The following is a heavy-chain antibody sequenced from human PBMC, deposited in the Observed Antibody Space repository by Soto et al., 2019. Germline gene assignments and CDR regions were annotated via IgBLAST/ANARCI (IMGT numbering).Heavy chain of an antibody. CDR3: AKELYIGSEASGAFDY. CDR1: GFTFRSYA. J-gene: IGHJ4*02. D-gene: IGHD3-10*01. Sequence: EVQLLESGGGLEQPVGSLRLSCGVSGFTFRSYAMSWVRQAPGKGLEWVSGIGGSGAGTYYADSVKGRFTISRYISKNTLYLQMNSLRAEDTDIYYCAKELYIGSEASGAFDYWGQGALVTVSS. V-gene: IGHV3-23*01. CDR2: IGGSGAGT.